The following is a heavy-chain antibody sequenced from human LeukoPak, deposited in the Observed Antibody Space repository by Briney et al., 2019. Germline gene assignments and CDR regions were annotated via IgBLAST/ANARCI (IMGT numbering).Heavy chain of an antibody. D-gene: IGHD3-22*01. CDR2: ISAYNGNT. V-gene: IGHV1-18*01. J-gene: IGHJ4*02. Sequence: ASVKVSRKASVGTFSSYAISWVRQAPGQGHGWMGWISAYNGNTNYAQKLQGRVSMTTDTSTSTDYMELRSLRSDDTAGYYCARFGGEDCYDRSCYPKFDYGGQGTLVTVSS. CDR3: ARFGGEDCYDRSCYPKFDY. CDR1: VGTFSSYA.